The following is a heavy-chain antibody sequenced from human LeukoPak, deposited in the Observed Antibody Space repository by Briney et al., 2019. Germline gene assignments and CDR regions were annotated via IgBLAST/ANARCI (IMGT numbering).Heavy chain of an antibody. D-gene: IGHD5-12*01. CDR2: INPNNGDT. CDR1: GYTFTTCY. J-gene: IGHJ4*02. V-gene: IGHV1-2*02. CDR3: ARVRNSGFRYVDS. Sequence: ASVKVSCKASGYTFTTCYMHWVRLAPGQGLEWMGWINPNNGDTDYAQKFQGRVTMTTDTSTSTAYMDLRSLRSDDTAVYYCARVRNSGFRYVDSWGQGTLVTVSS.